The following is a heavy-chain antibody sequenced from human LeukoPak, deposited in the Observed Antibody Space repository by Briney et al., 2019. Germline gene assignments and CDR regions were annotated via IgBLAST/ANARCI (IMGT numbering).Heavy chain of an antibody. CDR1: GFTFSSYA. J-gene: IGHJ4*02. CDR2: ISGSGGST. Sequence: GGSLRLSCAASGFTFSSYAMSWVRQAPGKGLEWVSAISGSGGSTYYADSVKGRFTISRDNSKNTLYLQMNSLRAEDTAVYYCAKDLTIKITYHGVFDYWGQGTLVTVSS. D-gene: IGHD3-16*01. CDR3: AKDLTIKITYHGVFDY. V-gene: IGHV3-23*01.